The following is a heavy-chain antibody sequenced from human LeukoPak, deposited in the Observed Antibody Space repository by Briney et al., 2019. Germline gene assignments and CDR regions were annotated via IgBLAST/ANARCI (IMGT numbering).Heavy chain of an antibody. CDR3: ARLQAGYGIDP. CDR2: IYYSGST. J-gene: IGHJ5*02. CDR1: GGSISSSSHY. Sequence: PSETLSLTCTVSGGSISSSSHYWGWIRQPPGKGLEWIGSIYYSGSTYYNPSLKSRVTISVDTSKNQFSLKLSSVTAADTAVYSCARLQAGYGIDPWGQGTLVTVSS. V-gene: IGHV4-39*01. D-gene: IGHD3-16*01.